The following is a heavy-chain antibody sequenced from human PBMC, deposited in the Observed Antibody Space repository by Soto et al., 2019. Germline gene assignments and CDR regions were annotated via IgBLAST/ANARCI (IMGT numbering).Heavy chain of an antibody. V-gene: IGHV6-1*01. CDR3: ARVRRINGGRPDNWFDP. CDR2: TYYRSKWYN. D-gene: IGHD3-16*01. Sequence: SQTLSLTCAISGDSVSSNSAAWNWIRQSPSRGLEWLGRTYYRSKWYNDYAVSVKSRITINPDTSKNQFSLQLNSVTPEDTAVYYCARVRRINGGRPDNWFDPWGQGTLVTVSS. J-gene: IGHJ5*02. CDR1: GDSVSSNSAA.